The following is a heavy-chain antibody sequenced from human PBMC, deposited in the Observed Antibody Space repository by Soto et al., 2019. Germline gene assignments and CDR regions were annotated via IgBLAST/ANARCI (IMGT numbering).Heavy chain of an antibody. J-gene: IGHJ5*02. CDR3: ARLYCSGGSCSKYTWFDP. V-gene: IGHV4-59*01. CDR1: GGSISSYY. D-gene: IGHD2-15*01. CDR2: IYYSGST. Sequence: SETLSLTCTVSGGSISSYYWSWLRQPPGKGLEWIGYIYYSGSTNYNPSLKSRVTISVDTSKNQFSLKLSSVTAADTAVYYCARLYCSGGSCSKYTWFDPWGQGTLVTVSS.